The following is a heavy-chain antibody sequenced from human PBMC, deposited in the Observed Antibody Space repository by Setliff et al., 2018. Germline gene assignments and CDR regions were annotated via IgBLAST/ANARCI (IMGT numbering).Heavy chain of an antibody. CDR3: ARAPRYFDSTGSYFDG. D-gene: IGHD3-22*01. Sequence: SETLSLTCTVSGGSISTNSYYWGWIRQPPGKGLEWIGSMYFSGSTYYNPSLKSRVTMSIDKSKNEFSLKMSSVTAADTAVYYCARAPRYFDSTGSYFDGWGQGTRVTVSS. CDR2: MYFSGST. CDR1: GGSISTNSYY. J-gene: IGHJ4*02. V-gene: IGHV4-39*07.